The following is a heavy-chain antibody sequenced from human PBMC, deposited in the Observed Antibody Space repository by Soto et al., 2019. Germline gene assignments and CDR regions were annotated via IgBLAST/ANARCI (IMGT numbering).Heavy chain of an antibody. J-gene: IGHJ4*02. Sequence: HPGGSLRLSCAASGFTFTAYAMHWVRQAPGKGLEWVGVISYDGGSTHYPDSMKGRLTISRDDSKNTVHLQMNSLRAEDTAVYYCARDRYFDSYYFDYWGQGTLVTVSS. D-gene: IGHD3-9*01. CDR1: GFTFTAYA. V-gene: IGHV3-30-3*01. CDR2: ISYDGGST. CDR3: ARDRYFDSYYFDY.